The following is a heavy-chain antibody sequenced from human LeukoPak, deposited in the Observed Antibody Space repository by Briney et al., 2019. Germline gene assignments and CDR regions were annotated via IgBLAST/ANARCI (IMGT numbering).Heavy chain of an antibody. CDR1: GGSISSYY. V-gene: IGHV4-59*01. J-gene: IGHJ4*02. D-gene: IGHD3-22*01. Sequence: PSETLSLTCTVSGGSISSYYWTWIRQPPGKRLEWVGYIYYNGDTNYNGNTNYNPSLRSRVTMSLDSSKNQFSLKLSSVTAADTAVYYCARDIRGSGYHLFDYWGQGTLVTVSS. CDR3: ARDIRGSGYHLFDY. CDR2: IYYNGDTNYNGNT.